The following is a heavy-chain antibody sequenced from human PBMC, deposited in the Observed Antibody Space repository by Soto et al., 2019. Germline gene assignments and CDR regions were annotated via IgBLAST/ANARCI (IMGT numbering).Heavy chain of an antibody. D-gene: IGHD6-6*01. CDR2: ITTSSSTI. J-gene: IGHJ6*02. CDR1: GFTFNTYS. Sequence: EVQLVESGGGLVQPGGSLRLSCATSGFTFNTYSMNWVRQAPGGGLEWVSYITTSSSTIYYADSVKGRFTISRDTAKNPLYLQMNSLRDEDTAVYYCAGSSSSGYYYYYGMDVWGQGTTVTVSS. V-gene: IGHV3-48*02. CDR3: AGSSSSGYYYYYGMDV.